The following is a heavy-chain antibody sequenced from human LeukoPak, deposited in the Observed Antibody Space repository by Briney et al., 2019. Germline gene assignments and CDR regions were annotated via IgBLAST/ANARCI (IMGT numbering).Heavy chain of an antibody. D-gene: IGHD4-23*01. Sequence: GGSLRLSCAASGFTFSSYDMHWVRQATGKGLEWVSAIGTAGDTYYPGSVKGRFTISRENAKNSLYLQMNSLRAGDTAVYYCARAAHGGNLHYWGQGTLVTVSS. J-gene: IGHJ4*02. V-gene: IGHV3-13*04. CDR2: IGTAGDT. CDR3: ARAAHGGNLHY. CDR1: GFTFSSYD.